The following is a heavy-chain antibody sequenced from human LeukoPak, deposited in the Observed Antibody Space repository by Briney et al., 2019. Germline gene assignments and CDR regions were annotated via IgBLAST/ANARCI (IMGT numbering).Heavy chain of an antibody. V-gene: IGHV4-38-2*01. J-gene: IGHJ4*02. CDR1: GYSISSGYY. D-gene: IGHD3-22*01. CDR3: ARNRGYYDSSGYYAVDY. Sequence: SETLSLTCAVSGYSISSGYYWGWIRQPPGKGLEWIGSIYHSGSTYYNPSLKSRVTISVDTSKNQFSLKLGSVTAADTAVYYCARNRGYYDSSGYYAVDYWGQGTLVTVSS. CDR2: IYHSGST.